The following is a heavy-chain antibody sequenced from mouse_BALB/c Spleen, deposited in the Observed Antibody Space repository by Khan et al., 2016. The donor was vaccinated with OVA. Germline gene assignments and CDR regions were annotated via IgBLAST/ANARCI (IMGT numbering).Heavy chain of an antibody. D-gene: IGHD1-1*01. CDR1: GYTFANYW. CDR3: VNHGSSSAWFTY. Sequence: QVQLQQFGAELAKPGASVKMSCKASGYTFANYWMHWVKQRPGQGLEWIGYINPSTDYTEYNQKFKDKATLTADKSSSTAYMQLTSLTSEDSALYYCVNHGSSSAWFTYWGQGTLVTVSA. V-gene: IGHV1-7*01. J-gene: IGHJ3*01. CDR2: INPSTDYT.